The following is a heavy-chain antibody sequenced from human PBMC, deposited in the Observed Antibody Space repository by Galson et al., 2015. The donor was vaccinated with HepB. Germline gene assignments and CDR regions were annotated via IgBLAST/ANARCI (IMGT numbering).Heavy chain of an antibody. Sequence: SLRLSCAASGFTFSSYAMSWVRQAPGKGLEWVSAISGSGGSTYYADSVKGRFTISRDNSKNTLYLQMNSLRAEDTAVYYCAKTRTPLPSIVGAMSFGGRYPRTDAFDIWGQGTMVTVSS. CDR1: GFTFSSYA. J-gene: IGHJ3*02. CDR3: AKTRTPLPSIVGAMSFGGRYPRTDAFDI. CDR2: ISGSGGST. V-gene: IGHV3-23*01. D-gene: IGHD1-26*01.